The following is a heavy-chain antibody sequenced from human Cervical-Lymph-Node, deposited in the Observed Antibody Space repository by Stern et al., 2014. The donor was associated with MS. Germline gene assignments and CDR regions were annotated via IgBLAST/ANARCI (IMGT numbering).Heavy chain of an antibody. CDR3: ARDDRTSWYGGMPH. V-gene: IGHV3-33*01. CDR1: GFTFSGYG. J-gene: IGHJ4*02. D-gene: IGHD6-13*01. CDR2: SWSDGTKE. Sequence: VHLVESGGGAVQPGRSLRLSWATSGFTFSGYGMYWVRPAPGQGLEWVAISWSDGTKEDYADSVKGRFTISRDNSKNTLYLQMTSLRAEDTAVYYCARDDRTSWYGGMPHWGQGTLVTVSS.